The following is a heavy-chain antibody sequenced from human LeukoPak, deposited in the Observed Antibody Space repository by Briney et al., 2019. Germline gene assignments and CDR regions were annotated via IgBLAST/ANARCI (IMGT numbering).Heavy chain of an antibody. V-gene: IGHV3-33*01. CDR1: GFTFSNYG. J-gene: IGHJ4*02. CDR2: IWYDGSNK. CDR3: ARGGSCSSTSCLPLDY. D-gene: IGHD2-2*01. Sequence: GGSLRLSCAASGFTFSNYGMHWVRQAPGKGLEWVAVIWYDGSNKYYADSVKGRFTISRDNSKNTLYLQMNSLRAEDTAVYYCARGGSCSSTSCLPLDYWGQGTLVTVSS.